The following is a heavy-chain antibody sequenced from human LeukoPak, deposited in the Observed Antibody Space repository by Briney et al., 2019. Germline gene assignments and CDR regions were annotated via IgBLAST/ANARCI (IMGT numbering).Heavy chain of an antibody. CDR1: GFTFSSYE. V-gene: IGHV3-48*03. CDR3: AKVTRNNWFDP. Sequence: PGGSLRLSCAASGFTFSSYEMTWVRQAPGKGLEWVSYISSSGRTISYADSVKARFTISRDNSKNTLYLQMNSLRAEDTAVYYCAKVTRNNWFDPWGQGTLVTVSS. J-gene: IGHJ5*02. CDR2: ISSSGRTI.